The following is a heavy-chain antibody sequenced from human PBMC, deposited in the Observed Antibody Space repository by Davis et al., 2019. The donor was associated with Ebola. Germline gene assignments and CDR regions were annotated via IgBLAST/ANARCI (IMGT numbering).Heavy chain of an antibody. Sequence: GESLKISCAASGFTFSSYSMNWVRQAPGKGLEWVSSISSSSSYIYYADSVKGRFTISRDNAKNSLYLQMNSLRVEDTAVYYCVREVAAGDYWGQGTLVTVSS. CDR2: ISSSSSYI. D-gene: IGHD6-13*01. CDR1: GFTFSSYS. V-gene: IGHV3-21*04. CDR3: VREVAAGDY. J-gene: IGHJ4*02.